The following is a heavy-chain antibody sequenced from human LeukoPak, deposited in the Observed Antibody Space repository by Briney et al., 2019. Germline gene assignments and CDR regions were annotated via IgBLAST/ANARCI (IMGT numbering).Heavy chain of an antibody. V-gene: IGHV3-48*01. CDR1: GFMFDTYI. CDR2: INSINAV. CDR3: ARVSARGYDY. J-gene: IGHJ4*02. Sequence: GSLILSCAASGFMFDTYIMTWVRQAPGKGLEWISYINSINAVYYTDSVQGRFNISRDNAKNSLYLQMNSLRVEDTAMYYCARVSARGYDYWGRGTLVTVSS. D-gene: IGHD5-18*01.